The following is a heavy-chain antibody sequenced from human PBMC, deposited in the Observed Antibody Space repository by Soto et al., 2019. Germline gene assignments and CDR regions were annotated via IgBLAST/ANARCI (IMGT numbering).Heavy chain of an antibody. J-gene: IGHJ6*02. V-gene: IGHV1-18*01. CDR1: GYTFTSYG. CDR2: ISAYNGNT. Sequence: ASVKVSCKASGYTFTSYGISWVRQAPGQGLEWMGWISAYNGNTNYAQKLQGRVTMTTDTSTSTAYMELRSLRSDDTAVYYCARDPEYYDSSGYRYYYYGMDVWGQGTTVTVSS. CDR3: ARDPEYYDSSGYRYYYYGMDV. D-gene: IGHD3-22*01.